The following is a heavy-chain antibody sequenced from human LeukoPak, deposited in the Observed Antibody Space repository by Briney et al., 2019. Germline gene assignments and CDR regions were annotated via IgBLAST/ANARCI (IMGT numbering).Heavy chain of an antibody. D-gene: IGHD2-2*01. J-gene: IGHJ6*03. Sequence: PGGSLRLSCAASGFTFSSYAMSWVRQAPGKGLEWVSAISGSGGSTYYADSVKGRFTISRDNSKNTLYLQMNSLRAEDTAVYYCASLQVPAANYYYMDVWGKGTTVTVSS. CDR2: ISGSGGST. V-gene: IGHV3-23*01. CDR1: GFTFSSYA. CDR3: ASLQVPAANYYYMDV.